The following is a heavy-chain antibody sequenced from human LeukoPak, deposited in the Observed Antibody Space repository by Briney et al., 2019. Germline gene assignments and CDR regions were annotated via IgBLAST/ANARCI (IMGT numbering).Heavy chain of an antibody. J-gene: IGHJ4*02. D-gene: IGHD3-22*01. CDR3: ARDSSGLDY. CDR2: INPKRGGT. CDR1: GYSFTGYY. Sequence: ASVKVSCKASGYSFTGYYMHWVRQAPGQGLEWMGRINPKRGGTNYAQKFQGRVTLTRDTSISTAHMELSRLTSDDTAVYYCARDSSGLDYWGQGTLVTLSS. V-gene: IGHV1-2*06.